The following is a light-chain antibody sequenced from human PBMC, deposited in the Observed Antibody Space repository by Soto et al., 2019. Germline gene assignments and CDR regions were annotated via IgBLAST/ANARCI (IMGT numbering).Light chain of an antibody. V-gene: IGKV1-33*01. CDR2: DAS. CDR1: QDISHY. Sequence: DIQMTQSPSSLSASVGDRVTITCQASQDISHYLNWYQQKPGKPPKLLIYDASNLETGVPSRFSGSGSETYFTFTISNLQPEDVATYYCHRYGSIPYAFGQGTKLEIK. CDR3: HRYGSIPYA. J-gene: IGKJ2*01.